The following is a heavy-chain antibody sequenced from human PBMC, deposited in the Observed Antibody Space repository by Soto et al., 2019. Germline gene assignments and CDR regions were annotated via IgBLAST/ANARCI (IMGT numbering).Heavy chain of an antibody. V-gene: IGHV4-61*01. J-gene: IGHJ4*02. CDR1: GGSVSSGSYY. Sequence: SETLSLSCTVSGGSVSSGSYYWSWIRQPPGKGLEWIGYIYYSGSTNYNPSLKSRVTISVDTSKNQFSLKLSSVTAADTAVYYCAYGFRDGYNYHYFDYWGQGTLVTVSS. CDR3: AYGFRDGYNYHYFDY. CDR2: IYYSGST. D-gene: IGHD5-12*01.